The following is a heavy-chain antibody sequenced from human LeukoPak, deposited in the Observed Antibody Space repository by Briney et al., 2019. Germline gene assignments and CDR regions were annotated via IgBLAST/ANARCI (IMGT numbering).Heavy chain of an antibody. CDR2: INSDGSST. D-gene: IGHD7-27*01. CDR1: GFTFSSYW. V-gene: IGHV3-74*01. J-gene: IGHJ4*02. CDR3: TSIPGD. Sequence: LGGSLRLSCAASGFTFSSYWMHWVRQAPGKGLVWVSRINSDGSSTSYPDSVRGGFTVSRDNAKNTLYLQMNSLRAEDTAVYYCTSIPGDWGQGTLVTVSS.